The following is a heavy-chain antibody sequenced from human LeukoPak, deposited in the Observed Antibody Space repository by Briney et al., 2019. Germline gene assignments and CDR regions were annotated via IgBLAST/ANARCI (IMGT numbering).Heavy chain of an antibody. D-gene: IGHD5-24*01. CDR2: ISGSGSII. V-gene: IGHV3-11*04. CDR1: GFTFSDYY. CDR3: AREARWLQSKPLDY. J-gene: IGHJ4*02. Sequence: RGSLRLSCAASGFTFSDYYMTWIRQAPGKGLEWVSYISGSGSIINYADPMKGRFTISRDNAKNSLYLQMKSLRAEDTAVYYCAREARWLQSKPLDYWGQGTLVTVSS.